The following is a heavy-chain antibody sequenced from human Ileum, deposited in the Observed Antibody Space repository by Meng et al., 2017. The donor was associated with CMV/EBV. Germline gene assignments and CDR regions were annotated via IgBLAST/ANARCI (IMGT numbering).Heavy chain of an antibody. CDR1: GGSFTTYA. J-gene: IGHJ4*02. CDR3: ARVGRYSSSFHYFDY. D-gene: IGHD6-6*01. Sequence: QAQLGQSGAEVKKAGSSVKVSCKASGGSFTTYAISWIRQAPGQGLEWIGGIVPVFGTEKYAQKFHGRVTISADESTSAAYMELSSLTSEDTALYYCARVGRYSSSFHYFDYWGQGTLVTVSS. V-gene: IGHV1-69*12. CDR2: IVPVFGTE.